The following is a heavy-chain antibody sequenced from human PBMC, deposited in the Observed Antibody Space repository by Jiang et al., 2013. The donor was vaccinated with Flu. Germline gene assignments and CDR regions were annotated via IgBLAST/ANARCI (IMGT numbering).Heavy chain of an antibody. D-gene: IGHD6-6*01. Sequence: SCAASGFAFSGFWMYWVRQAPGRGLEWVASIKQDGSEKYYVDSVKGRFTISRDNARNSLYLQMDSLRAEDTALYYCAKAARWSERINLYYYYYMDVWGKGTSVTVSS. CDR2: IKQDGSEK. CDR3: AKAARWSERINLYYYYYMDV. V-gene: IGHV3-7*03. CDR1: GFAFSGFW. J-gene: IGHJ6*03.